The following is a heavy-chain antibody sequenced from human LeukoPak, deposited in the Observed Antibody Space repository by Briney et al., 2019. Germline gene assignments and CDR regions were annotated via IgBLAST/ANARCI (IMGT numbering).Heavy chain of an antibody. Sequence: SETLSLTCSVSDYSISSGYYWGWIRQPPGKGLEWIGTIYHSGSIYYNPSLKSRVTISVDTSKNQFSLKLSSVTAADTAVYYCARDRPLLGAWSWFDPWGQGTLLTVSS. CDR3: ARDRPLLGAWSWFDP. CDR1: DYSISSGYY. J-gene: IGHJ5*02. V-gene: IGHV4-38-2*02. CDR2: IYHSGSI. D-gene: IGHD3-3*01.